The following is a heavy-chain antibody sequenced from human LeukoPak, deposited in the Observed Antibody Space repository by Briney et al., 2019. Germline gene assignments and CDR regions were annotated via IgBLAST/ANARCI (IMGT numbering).Heavy chain of an antibody. Sequence: GASVKVSCKASGYTFTSYAMHWVRQAPGQRLEWMGWINAGNGNTKYPQKFQGRVTITRDTSASTAYMELSSLRSEDTAVYYCARVMVQDHYYYGMDVWGQGTTVTVSS. V-gene: IGHV1-3*01. CDR2: INAGNGNT. CDR1: GYTFTSYA. J-gene: IGHJ6*02. D-gene: IGHD1-1*01. CDR3: ARVMVQDHYYYGMDV.